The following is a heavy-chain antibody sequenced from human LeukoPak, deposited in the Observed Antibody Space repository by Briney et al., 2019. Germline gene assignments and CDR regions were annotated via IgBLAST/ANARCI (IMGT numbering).Heavy chain of an antibody. CDR2: INPNSGGT. CDR3: ARDSWDGEMATILGY. J-gene: IGHJ4*02. D-gene: IGHD5-24*01. CDR1: GYTFTGYY. Sequence: ASVKVSCKASGYTFTGYYMHWVRQAPGQGLELMGWINPNSGGTNYAQKFQGRVTMTRDTSISKAYMELSRLRSDDTAVYYCARDSWDGEMATILGYWGQGTLVTVSS. V-gene: IGHV1-2*02.